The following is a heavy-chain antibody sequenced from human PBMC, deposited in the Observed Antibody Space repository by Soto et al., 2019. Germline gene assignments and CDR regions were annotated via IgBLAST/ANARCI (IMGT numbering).Heavy chain of an antibody. D-gene: IGHD4-17*01. J-gene: IGHJ6*02. V-gene: IGHV1-69*01. CDR3: ASDRIGTTSNYYYGMDV. Sequence: QVQLVQSGAEVKKPGSSVKVSCKASGGTFSSYAITWVRQAPGQGLEWMGGIIPIFGTPNYAQKFQGRATITADESTSTAYMELSSLRSEDTAVYYCASDRIGTTSNYYYGMDVWGQGTTVTVSS. CDR2: IIPIFGTP. CDR1: GGTFSSYA.